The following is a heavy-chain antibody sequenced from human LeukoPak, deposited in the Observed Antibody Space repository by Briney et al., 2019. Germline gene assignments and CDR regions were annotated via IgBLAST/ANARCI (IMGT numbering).Heavy chain of an antibody. CDR3: AKDKGDYFGDYYGMDV. J-gene: IGHJ6*02. D-gene: IGHD2/OR15-2a*01. CDR1: GFTFSSYG. V-gene: IGHV3-30*18. Sequence: GGSLRLSCAASGFTFSSYGMHWVRQAPGKGLEWVAVISYDGSNKYHADSVKGRFTISRDNSKNTLYLQMNSLRAEDTAVYYCAKDKGDYFGDYYGMDVWGQGTTVTVSS. CDR2: ISYDGSNK.